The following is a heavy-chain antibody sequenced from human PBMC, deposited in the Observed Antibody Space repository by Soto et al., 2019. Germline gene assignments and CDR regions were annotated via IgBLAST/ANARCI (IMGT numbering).Heavy chain of an antibody. CDR3: AREGSCWEPYYYMDV. CDR2: IYRSGST. V-gene: IGHV4-4*02. D-gene: IGHD6-19*01. Sequence: QVQLQESGPGLVKPSGTLSLTCAVSSGSISSSNWWSWVRQPPGKGLEWIGEIYRSGSTNYNPSLKSRVTISVDQSKNQFSLKLSSVTAADTAVYYCAREGSCWEPYYYMDVWGKGTTVTVSS. J-gene: IGHJ6*03. CDR1: SGSISSSNW.